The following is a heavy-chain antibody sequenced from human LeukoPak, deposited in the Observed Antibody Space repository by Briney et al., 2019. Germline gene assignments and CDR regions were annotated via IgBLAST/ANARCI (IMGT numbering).Heavy chain of an antibody. Sequence: PSQTLSLTCTVSGGSISSGSHYWSWIRQPAGKGLEWIGRIYTSGSTNYNPSLKSRVTISVDTSKNQFSLKLSSVTAADTAVYYCARYGNYYYYYMDVWGKGTTVTVSS. V-gene: IGHV4-61*02. D-gene: IGHD1-26*01. CDR1: GGSISSGSHY. CDR3: ARYGNYYYYYMDV. J-gene: IGHJ6*03. CDR2: IYTSGST.